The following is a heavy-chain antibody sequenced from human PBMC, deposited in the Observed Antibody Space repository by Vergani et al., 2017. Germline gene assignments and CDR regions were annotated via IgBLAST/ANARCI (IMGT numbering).Heavy chain of an antibody. CDR2: MNPNSGNT. J-gene: IGHJ4*02. D-gene: IGHD3-10*01. CDR1: GYTFTGYY. V-gene: IGHV1-8*02. Sequence: QVQLVQSGAEVKKPGSSVKVSCKASGYTFTGYYMHWVRQAPGQGLEWMGWMNPNSGNTGYAQKFQGRVAMTRNTSISTAYMELSSLRSEDTAVYHCARPTYYYGSGRYYFDYWGQGTLVTVSS. CDR3: ARPTYYYGSGRYYFDY.